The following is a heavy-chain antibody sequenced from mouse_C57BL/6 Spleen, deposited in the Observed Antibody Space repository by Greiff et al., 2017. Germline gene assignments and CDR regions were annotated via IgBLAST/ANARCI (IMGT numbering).Heavy chain of an antibody. Sequence: QVQLQQSGPELVKPGASVKISCKASGYAFSSSWMNWVKQRPGKGLEWIGRIYPGDGDTNYNGKFKGKATLTADKSSSTAYMQLSSLTSEDSAVYFCARQDYCPYWGQGTLVTVSA. V-gene: IGHV1-82*01. CDR1: GYAFSSSW. CDR2: IYPGDGDT. D-gene: IGHD2-13*01. J-gene: IGHJ3*01. CDR3: ARQDYCPY.